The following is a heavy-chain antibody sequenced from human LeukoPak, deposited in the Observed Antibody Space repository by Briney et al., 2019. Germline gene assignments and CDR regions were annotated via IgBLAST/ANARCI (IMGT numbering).Heavy chain of an antibody. J-gene: IGHJ4*02. CDR1: GYTFTSYD. CDR2: MNPNSGNT. Sequence: GASVKVSCRASGYTFTSYDINWVRQATGQGLEWMGWMNPNSGNTGYAQKFQGRVTMTRNTSISTAYMELSSLRSEDTAVYYCARGPPSVLGYDSGGYYLDFDYWGQGPLVTVSS. D-gene: IGHD3-22*01. V-gene: IGHV1-8*01. CDR3: ARGPPSVLGYDSGGYYLDFDY.